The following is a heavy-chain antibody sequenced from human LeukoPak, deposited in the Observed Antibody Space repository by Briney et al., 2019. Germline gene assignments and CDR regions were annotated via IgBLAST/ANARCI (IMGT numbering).Heavy chain of an antibody. CDR3: ATDGAGFDT. CDR1: GFSFSDYY. CDR2: INIGGTNT. J-gene: IGHJ5*02. V-gene: IGHV3-11*01. Sequence: GGSLRLSCAASGFSFSDYYMSWIRQAPGKGLEWLSHINIGGTNTHYADSVKGRFTISRDNAKKSLYLELTNLRAEDTAVYYCATDGAGFDTWGQGVLVTVSS.